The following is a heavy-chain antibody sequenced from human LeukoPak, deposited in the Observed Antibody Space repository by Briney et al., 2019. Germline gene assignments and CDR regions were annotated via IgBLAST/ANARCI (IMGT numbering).Heavy chain of an antibody. D-gene: IGHD2-15*01. CDR1: GGSISRFH. CDR3: ARHVHCSSASCYRYGMDG. CDR2: NNNPAST. Sequence: SETLSLTCTVSGGSISRFHWSWIRQPPARGLELVGFNNNPASTNYNTTLNSRVTISLDTSNIQFSLKLSSLTAADTAVYYCARHVHCSSASCYRYGMDGWGQGTTVTVSS. J-gene: IGHJ6*02. V-gene: IGHV4-59*08.